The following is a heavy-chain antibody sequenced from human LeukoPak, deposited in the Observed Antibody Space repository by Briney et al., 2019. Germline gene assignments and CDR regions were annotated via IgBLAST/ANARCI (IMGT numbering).Heavy chain of an antibody. D-gene: IGHD2-2*02. CDR1: GGSISSGSYY. CDR3: ERDRGGGYCSSTSRYMGGNWFDP. Sequence: SQTLSLTCTVSGGSISSGSYYWSWIRQPAGKGLEWIGRIYTSGSTNYNPSLKSRVTISVDTSKNQFSLKLSSVTAPDPAVYYCERDRGGGYCSSTSRYMGGNWFDPWGQGTLVTVSS. V-gene: IGHV4-61*02. CDR2: IYTSGST. J-gene: IGHJ5*02.